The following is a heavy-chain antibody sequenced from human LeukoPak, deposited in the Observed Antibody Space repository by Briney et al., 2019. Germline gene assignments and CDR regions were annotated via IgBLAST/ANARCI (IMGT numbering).Heavy chain of an antibody. V-gene: IGHV4-59*01. Sequence: SETLSLTCTVSGGSINTYYWSWIRQPPGKGLEWIGYISYSGSTNYNPSLKSRVTMSVDTSKNQFSLRLNSVTAADTAVYYCARWTAYYGSGTYYIEGFDYWGQGTLVTVSS. CDR2: ISYSGST. J-gene: IGHJ4*02. D-gene: IGHD3-10*01. CDR3: ARWTAYYGSGTYYIEGFDY. CDR1: GGSINTYY.